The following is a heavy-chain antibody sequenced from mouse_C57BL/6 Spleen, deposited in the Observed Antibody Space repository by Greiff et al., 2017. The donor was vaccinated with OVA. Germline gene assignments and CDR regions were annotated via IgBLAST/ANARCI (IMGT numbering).Heavy chain of an antibody. V-gene: IGHV3-6*01. CDR3: AREGNEGGFV. Sequence: VQLKESGPGLVKPSQSLSLTCSVTGYSITSGYYWNWIRQFPGNKLEWMGYISYDGSNNYNPSLKNRISITRDTSKNQFFLKLNSVTTEDTATYYCAREGNEGGFVWGTGTTVTVSS. CDR1: GYSITSGYY. J-gene: IGHJ1*03. CDR2: ISYDGSN.